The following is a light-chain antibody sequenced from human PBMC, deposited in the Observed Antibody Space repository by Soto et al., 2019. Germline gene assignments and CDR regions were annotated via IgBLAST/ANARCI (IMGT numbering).Light chain of an antibody. CDR2: TAS. Sequence: IEVTQYKSSVSASVGDRVTITCRASQGINNYLAWFQQKPGKVPKRLIYTASSLQSGVPSRFSGSGSGTDFTLTISSLQPEDTATYYCLQHKIYLITSCEVRRLAIK. CDR3: LQHKIYLIT. J-gene: IGKJ5*01. V-gene: IGKV1-17*03. CDR1: QGINNY.